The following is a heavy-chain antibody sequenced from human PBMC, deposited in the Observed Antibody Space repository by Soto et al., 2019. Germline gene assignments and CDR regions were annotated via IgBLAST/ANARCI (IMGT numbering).Heavy chain of an antibody. CDR3: ARSPYSSGRYLGDY. CDR2: ISGSGTTS. J-gene: IGHJ4*02. Sequence: VQVLESGGGSVQPGGSLRLSCAASGFTFSSCAMSWVRQAPGKGLEWVSGISGSGTTSYYADSVRGRFTISRDSSKNTLYLQMNSLRAEDTAVYYCARSPYSSGRYLGDYWGQGTLVTVSS. D-gene: IGHD6-19*01. V-gene: IGHV3-23*01. CDR1: GFTFSSCA.